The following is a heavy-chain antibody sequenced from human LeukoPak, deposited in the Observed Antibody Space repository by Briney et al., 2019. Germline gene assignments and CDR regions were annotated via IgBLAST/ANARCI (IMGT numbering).Heavy chain of an antibody. CDR2: ISSSSSTI. CDR1: RFTLSNYW. Sequence: GGSLRLSCAASRFTLSNYWMSWVRQTPGKGLEWVSYISSSSSTIYYADSVKGRFTISRDNAKNSLYLQMNSLRAEDTAVYYCARGYSYGYIYYFDYWGQGTLVTVSS. CDR3: ARGYSYGYIYYFDY. D-gene: IGHD5-18*01. V-gene: IGHV3-48*01. J-gene: IGHJ4*02.